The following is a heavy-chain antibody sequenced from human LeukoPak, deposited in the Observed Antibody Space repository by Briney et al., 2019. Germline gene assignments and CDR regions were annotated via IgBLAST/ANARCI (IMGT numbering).Heavy chain of an antibody. CDR2: VKSDGSNP. CDR3: ARDIVSGSGSLDY. J-gene: IGHJ4*02. V-gene: IGHV3-74*01. Sequence: PGGSLRLSCAASGFTFSNAWMHWVRQAPGKGLVWVSRVKSDGSNPSYADSVRGRFTISRDNAENMLYLQMNTLGAEDTAVYYCARDIVSGSGSLDYWGQGTLVTVSS. D-gene: IGHD3-10*01. CDR1: GFTFSNAW.